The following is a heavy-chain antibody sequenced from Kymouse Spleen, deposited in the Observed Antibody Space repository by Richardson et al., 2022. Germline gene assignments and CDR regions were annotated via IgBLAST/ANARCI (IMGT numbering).Heavy chain of an antibody. Sequence: QLQLQESGPGLVKPSETLSLTCTVSGGSISSSSYYWGWIRQPPGKGLEWIGSIYYSGSTYYNPSLKSRVTISVDTSKNQFSLKLSSVTAADTAVYYCARHMGYSSGWYFDYWGQGTLVTVSS. CDR1: GGSISSSSYY. CDR2: IYYSGST. CDR3: ARHMGYSSGWYFDY. D-gene: IGHD6-19*01. V-gene: IGHV4-39*01. J-gene: IGHJ4*02.